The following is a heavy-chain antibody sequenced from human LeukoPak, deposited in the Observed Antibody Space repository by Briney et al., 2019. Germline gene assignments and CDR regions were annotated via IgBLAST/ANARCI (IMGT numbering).Heavy chain of an antibody. J-gene: IGHJ3*02. CDR3: ARDLEDSSPFGAFDM. CDR2: IWFDEIKK. CDR1: GFTFSSYG. V-gene: IGHV3-33*08. D-gene: IGHD3-22*01. Sequence: GRSLTLSCAASGFTFSSYGMHWVRQVPGKGLEWVAAIWFDEIKKYYADSVKGRLTISRDNSKNTLYLQMNSLRAEDTAVYYCARDLEDSSPFGAFDMWGQGTMVTVSS.